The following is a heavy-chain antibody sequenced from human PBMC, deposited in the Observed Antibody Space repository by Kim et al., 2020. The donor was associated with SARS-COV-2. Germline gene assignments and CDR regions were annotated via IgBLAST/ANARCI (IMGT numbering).Heavy chain of an antibody. Sequence: GGSLRLSCAASGFTFSSYSMNWVRQAPGKGLEWVSSISSSSSYIYYADSVKGRFTISRDNAKNSLYLQMNSLRAEDTAVYYCARESTWRRSGSFDYWGQGTLVTVSS. CDR1: GFTFSSYS. CDR2: ISSSSSYI. J-gene: IGHJ4*02. V-gene: IGHV3-21*01. D-gene: IGHD3-3*01. CDR3: ARESTWRRSGSFDY.